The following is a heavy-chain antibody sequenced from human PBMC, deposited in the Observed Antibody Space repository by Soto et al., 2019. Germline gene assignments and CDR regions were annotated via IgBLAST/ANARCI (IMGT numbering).Heavy chain of an antibody. CDR1: GFTFSSYG. J-gene: IGHJ2*01. CDR2: IWYDGSNK. Sequence: QVQLVESGGGVVQPGRSLRLSCAASGFTFSSYGMHWVRQAPGKGLEWVAVIWYDGSNKYYADSVKGRFTISRDNSKNTLYLQMNSLSAEDTAVYYCARDAGRYGDYAWHFALWGRGTLVTVSS. D-gene: IGHD4-17*01. CDR3: ARDAGRYGDYAWHFAL. V-gene: IGHV3-33*01.